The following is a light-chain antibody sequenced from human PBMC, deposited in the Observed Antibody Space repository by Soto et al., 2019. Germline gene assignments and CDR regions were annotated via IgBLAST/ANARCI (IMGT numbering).Light chain of an antibody. J-gene: IGKJ1*01. CDR3: LQHISYPRT. CDR2: DAS. Sequence: DIQMTQSPSSLSASVGDRVTITCRASQSISRFLNWYQHKPGKAPKALIYDASSLQGGVPSRITGSGSRTDFTLTISSLQPEDFATYYCLQHISYPRTFGQGTKVAIK. V-gene: IGKV1-17*01. CDR1: QSISRF.